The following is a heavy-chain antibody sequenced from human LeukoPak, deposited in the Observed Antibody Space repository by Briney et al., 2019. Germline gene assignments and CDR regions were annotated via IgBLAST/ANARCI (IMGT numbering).Heavy chain of an antibody. V-gene: IGHV4-31*03. D-gene: IGHD3-10*01. CDR1: GGSISSGGYY. CDR3: ARDLDGSGRGVFDY. Sequence: AQTLSLTCTVSGGSISSGGYYWSWIRQHPGKGLEWIGYIYYSGSTYYNPSLKSRVTISVDTSKNQFSLKLSSVTAADTAVYYCARDLDGSGRGVFDYWGQGTMVTVSS. J-gene: IGHJ4*02. CDR2: IYYSGST.